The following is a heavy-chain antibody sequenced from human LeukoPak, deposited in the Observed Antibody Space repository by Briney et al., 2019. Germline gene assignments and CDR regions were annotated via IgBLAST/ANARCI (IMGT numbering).Heavy chain of an antibody. J-gene: IGHJ4*02. D-gene: IGHD2-15*01. CDR3: AKQLGYCSDGSCYFPY. CDR1: GFTFSSYA. CDR2: ISYDGSNK. Sequence: PGGSLRLSRAASGFTFSSYAMHWVRQAPGKGLEWVAVISYDGSNKYYADSVKGRFTISRDNSKNTLYLQMNSLRAEDTAVYYCAKQLGYCSDGSCYFPYWGQGTLVTVSS. V-gene: IGHV3-30-3*02.